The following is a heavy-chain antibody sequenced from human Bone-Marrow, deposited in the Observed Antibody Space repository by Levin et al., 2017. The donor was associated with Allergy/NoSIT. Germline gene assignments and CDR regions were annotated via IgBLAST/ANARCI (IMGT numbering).Heavy chain of an antibody. CDR3: AILITIFRPVGYYYYGMDV. CDR2: MNPNSGNT. J-gene: IGHJ6*02. Sequence: GASVKVSCKASGYTFTSYDINWVRQATGQGLEWMGWMNPNSGNTGYAQKFQGRVTMTRNTSISTAYMELSSLRSEDTAVYYCAILITIFRPVGYYYYGMDVRGQGTTVTVSS. D-gene: IGHD3-9*01. V-gene: IGHV1-8*01. CDR1: GYTFTSYD.